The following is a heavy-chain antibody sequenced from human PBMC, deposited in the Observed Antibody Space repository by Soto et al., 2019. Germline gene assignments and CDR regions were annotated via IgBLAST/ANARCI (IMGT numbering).Heavy chain of an antibody. Sequence: EVQLVESGGGLVQPGRSLRLSCAASGFTFDDYAMHWVRQAPGKGLEWVSGISWNSGSIGYADSVKGRFTISRDNAKNSQYLQMNSLRAEDTALYYCAKGVGYYDSSGYYAFDSWGQGTLVTVSS. CDR1: GFTFDDYA. V-gene: IGHV3-9*01. CDR3: AKGVGYYDSSGYYAFDS. J-gene: IGHJ4*02. D-gene: IGHD3-22*01. CDR2: ISWNSGSI.